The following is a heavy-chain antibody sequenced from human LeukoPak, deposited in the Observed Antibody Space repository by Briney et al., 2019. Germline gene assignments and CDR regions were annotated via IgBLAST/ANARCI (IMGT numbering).Heavy chain of an antibody. CDR1: GGTFTNSA. D-gene: IGHD4-17*01. CDR2: IMPLFGTA. Sequence: SVKVSCKTSGGTFTNSAISWVRQAPGQGLEWLGGIMPLFGTAGYAQKFQGRVTITKDESTRTVYLELTSLTSDDTAVYYCARDVHGDYGSGWFDPWGQGTLVPVSS. CDR3: ARDVHGDYGSGWFDP. V-gene: IGHV1-69*05. J-gene: IGHJ5*02.